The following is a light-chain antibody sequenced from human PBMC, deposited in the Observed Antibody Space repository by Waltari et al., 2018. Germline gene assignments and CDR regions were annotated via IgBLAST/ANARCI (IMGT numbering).Light chain of an antibody. CDR2: DVS. CDR3: SSYTSSSTLDVV. J-gene: IGLJ2*01. CDR1: SSEVGGYDH. V-gene: IGLV2-14*03. Sequence: QSALTQPASVSGSPGQSITISCTGTSSEVGGYDHVPWYQQHPGKAPKLMIYDVSNLPSGVSNRFSGSKSGNTASLTISGLQAEDEADYYCSSYTSSSTLDVVFGGGTKLTVL.